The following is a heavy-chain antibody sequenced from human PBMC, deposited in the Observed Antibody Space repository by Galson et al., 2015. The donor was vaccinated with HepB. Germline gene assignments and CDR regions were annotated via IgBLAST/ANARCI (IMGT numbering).Heavy chain of an antibody. D-gene: IGHD5-24*01. CDR1: GFTFSSYW. V-gene: IGHV3-7*03. J-gene: IGHJ4*02. Sequence: SLRLSCAASGFTFSSYWMSWVRQAPGKGLEWVANIKQDGSEKYYVDSVKGRFTISRDNAKNSLYLQMNSLRAEDTAVYYCAREHRAVKRRWLQWGIRERGLETKIFDYWGQGTLVTVSS. CDR2: IKQDGSEK. CDR3: AREHRAVKRRWLQWGIRERGLETKIFDY.